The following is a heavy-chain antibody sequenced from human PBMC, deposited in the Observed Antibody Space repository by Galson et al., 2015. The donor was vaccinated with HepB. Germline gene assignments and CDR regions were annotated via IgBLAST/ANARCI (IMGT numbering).Heavy chain of an antibody. Sequence: SVKVSCKASGYSSTSYYMHWVRQAPGQGLEWMGIIDPIGTTTIYAQKFQGRVTLTSDTSTSTVYMELSSLRSEDMAVYYCARDGGYCGGDCYPFDYWGQGTLVTVSS. CDR3: ARDGGYCGGDCYPFDY. D-gene: IGHD2-21*02. CDR1: GYSSTSYY. V-gene: IGHV1-46*01. CDR2: IDPIGTTT. J-gene: IGHJ4*02.